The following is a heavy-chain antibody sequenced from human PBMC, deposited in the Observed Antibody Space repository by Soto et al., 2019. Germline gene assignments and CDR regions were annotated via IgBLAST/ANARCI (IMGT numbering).Heavy chain of an antibody. CDR3: AKAKNDYNWDNRPPFDY. CDR2: ISANDVGT. J-gene: IGHJ4*02. CDR1: GFTLRNYA. D-gene: IGHD1-20*01. V-gene: IGHV3-23*01. Sequence: GGSLRLSCDASGFTLRNYAMTWIRQAPGKGLEWVSLISANDVGTYYAESVKTRFTISTDQSRDTVYLQMDSLRADDTAIYYCAKAKNDYNWDNRPPFDYWGQGTLVTVSS.